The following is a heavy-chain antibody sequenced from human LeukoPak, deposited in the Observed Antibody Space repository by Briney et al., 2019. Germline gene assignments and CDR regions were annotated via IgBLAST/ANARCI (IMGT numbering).Heavy chain of an antibody. CDR1: GFTFGDFA. Sequence: GGSLRLSCTASGFTFGDFAIAWVRQAPGKGLEWVSIIRSKESGETTEYAASVKGRFTMSRDESKGIAYLQMDSLKTDDTGVYFCSRAAYYDYIGDAYRPYYFDAWGQGTLVTVSS. D-gene: IGHD3-16*01. CDR2: IRSKESGETT. CDR3: SRAAYYDYIGDAYRPYYFDA. V-gene: IGHV3-49*04. J-gene: IGHJ4*02.